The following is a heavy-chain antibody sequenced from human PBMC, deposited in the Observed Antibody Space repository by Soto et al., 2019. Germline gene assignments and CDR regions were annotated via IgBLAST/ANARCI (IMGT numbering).Heavy chain of an antibody. CDR3: AREGRGYNYGDYFDY. J-gene: IGHJ4*02. V-gene: IGHV3-48*03. CDR1: GFTFSTYE. Sequence: LRLSCAASGFTFSTYEMNWVRQAPGKGLEWVSYISGSGSTIYYADSVKGRFPISRDNAKNSLYLQMNSLRAEDTAVYYCAREGRGYNYGDYFDYWGQGTLVTVSS. CDR2: ISGSGSTI. D-gene: IGHD5-18*01.